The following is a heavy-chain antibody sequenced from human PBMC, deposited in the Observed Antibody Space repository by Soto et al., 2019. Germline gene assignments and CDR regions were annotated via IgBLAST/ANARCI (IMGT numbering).Heavy chain of an antibody. CDR1: GFTFSRYG. J-gene: IGHJ5*01. Sequence: LRLSCAATGFTFSRYGMNWLRQAPGKGLEWVASSSSTTSYVYYADSVKGRFSTSRDNAKNILYLEMYALRTEDTAVYYCARDPSEGRVGNWFESWGQGTLVTVSS. D-gene: IGHD2-2*01. CDR3: ARDPSEGRVGNWFES. V-gene: IGHV3-21*06. CDR2: SSSTTSYV.